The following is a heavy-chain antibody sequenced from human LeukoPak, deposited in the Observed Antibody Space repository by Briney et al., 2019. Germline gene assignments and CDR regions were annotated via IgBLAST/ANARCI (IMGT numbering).Heavy chain of an antibody. CDR3: ARGGPDSSDYSSLFVY. J-gene: IGHJ4*02. CDR2: DRDGSSS. Sequence: GGSLRLSCVASGFTFSNYCMSWVRQGPEKGLVWVSRDRDGSSSTYADSVKGRFTISRDNAKNTLDLQMNSLRAEDTAVYYCARGGPDSSDYSSLFVYWGQGILVTVSS. D-gene: IGHD3-22*01. V-gene: IGHV3-74*01. CDR1: GFTFSNYC.